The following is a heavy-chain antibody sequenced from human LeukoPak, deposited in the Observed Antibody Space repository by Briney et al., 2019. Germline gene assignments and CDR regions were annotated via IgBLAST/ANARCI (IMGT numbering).Heavy chain of an antibody. V-gene: IGHV6-1*01. CDR2: TYYRSKWYN. CDR1: GDSVSSNSAA. J-gene: IGHJ5*02. Sequence: SQTLSLTCAISGDSVSSNSAAWNWIRQSPSRGLEWLGRTYYRSKWYNDYAVSVKSRITINPDTSKNQFSLQLNSVTPEDTAVYYCARFTPQGYGWGGYNRFDPWGQGTLVTVSS. D-gene: IGHD3-16*01. CDR3: ARFTPQGYGWGGYNRFDP.